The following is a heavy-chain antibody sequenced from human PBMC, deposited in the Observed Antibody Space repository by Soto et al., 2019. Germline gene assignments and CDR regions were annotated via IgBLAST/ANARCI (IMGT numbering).Heavy chain of an antibody. CDR1: GGSINSGGYY. V-gene: IGHV4-31*03. CDR2: IYYNGRA. CDR3: ARALLWFGKFNEFDY. Sequence: QVQLQESGPGLVKPSQTLSLTCTVSGGSINSGGYYWSWIRQHPGKGLEWVGYIYYNGRAYYNPSLKSRLNISVDTSKNQFSLKLSSVTAADTAMYFCARALLWFGKFNEFDYWGQGTLVTVSS. D-gene: IGHD3-10*01. J-gene: IGHJ4*02.